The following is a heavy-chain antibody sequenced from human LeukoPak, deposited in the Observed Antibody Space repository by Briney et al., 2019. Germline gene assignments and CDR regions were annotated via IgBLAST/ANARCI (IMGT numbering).Heavy chain of an antibody. J-gene: IGHJ6*04. CDR3: ARYCTNGGGMDV. CDR1: GFTFSSYS. CDR2: ISSSSSYI. D-gene: IGHD2-8*01. Sequence: GGSLRLSCAASGFTFSSYSMNWVRQAPGKGLEWVSSISSSSSYIYYADSVKGRFTISRDNAKNSLYLQMNSLRAEDTAVYYCARYCTNGGGMDVWGKGTTVTVSS. V-gene: IGHV3-21*01.